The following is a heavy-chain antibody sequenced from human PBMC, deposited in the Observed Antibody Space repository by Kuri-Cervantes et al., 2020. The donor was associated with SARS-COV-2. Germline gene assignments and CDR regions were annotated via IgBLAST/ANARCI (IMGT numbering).Heavy chain of an antibody. J-gene: IGHJ6*03. CDR2: ISYDGSNK. CDR1: GFTFSSYG. Sequence: GESLKISCAASGFTFSSYGMHWVRQAPGKGLEWVAVISYDGSNKYYADSVKGRFTISRDNSKNTVDLQMNSLRVEDTAVYYCARELSGWDSYYFYYMDVWGKGTTVTVSS. D-gene: IGHD6-19*01. CDR3: ARELSGWDSYYFYYMDV. V-gene: IGHV3-30*03.